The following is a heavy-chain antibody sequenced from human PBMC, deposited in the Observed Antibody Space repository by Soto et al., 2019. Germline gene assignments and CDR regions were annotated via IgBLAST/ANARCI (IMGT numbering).Heavy chain of an antibody. CDR2: ISWDGGST. CDR1: GFTFDDYT. Sequence: EVQLVESGGVVVQPGGSLRLSCAASGFTFDDYTMHWVRQAPGKGLEWVSLISWDGGSTYYADSVKGRFTISRDNSKNSLYLQMNSLRTEDTALYYCAKAQYYDSSGDAFDICGQGTMFTVSS. V-gene: IGHV3-43*01. D-gene: IGHD3-22*01. CDR3: AKAQYYDSSGDAFDI. J-gene: IGHJ3*02.